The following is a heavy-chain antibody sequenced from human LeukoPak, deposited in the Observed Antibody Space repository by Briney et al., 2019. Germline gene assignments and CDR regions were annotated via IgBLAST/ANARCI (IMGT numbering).Heavy chain of an antibody. V-gene: IGHV3-48*03. CDR1: GFTFSSYE. CDR2: ISSSGNTI. J-gene: IGHJ6*04. CDR3: AELGITMIGGV. Sequence: QPGGSLRLSCAASGFTFSSYEMNWVRQAPGKGLEWVPYISSSGNTIYYADSVKGRFTISRDNAKNSLYLQMNSLRAEDTAVYYCAELGITMIGGVWGKGTTVTISS. D-gene: IGHD3-10*02.